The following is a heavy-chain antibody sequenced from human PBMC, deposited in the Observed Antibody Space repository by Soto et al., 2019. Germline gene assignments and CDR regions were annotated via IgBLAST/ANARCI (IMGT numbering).Heavy chain of an antibody. CDR1: GGSISSYY. CDR3: ARDRGDGYSH. CDR2: IYYSGST. J-gene: IGHJ4*02. D-gene: IGHD4-4*01. Sequence: PSETLSLTCTVSGGSISSYYLSWIRQPPGKGLEWIGYIYYSGSTNYNPSLKSRVTISVDTSKNQFSLKLSSVTAADTAVYYCARDRGDGYSHWGQGTLVTVS. V-gene: IGHV4-59*01.